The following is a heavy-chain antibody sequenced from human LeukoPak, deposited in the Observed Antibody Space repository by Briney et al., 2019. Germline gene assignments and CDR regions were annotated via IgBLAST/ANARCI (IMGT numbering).Heavy chain of an antibody. CDR2: IYYSGST. Sequence: SETLSLTCTVSGGSISSSSYYWGWIRQPPGKGLEWIGSIYYSGSTYYNPSLKSRVTISVDTSKNQFSLKLSSVTAADTAVYYCARHRGDSSGYSPDFDYWGQGTLVTVSS. J-gene: IGHJ4*02. CDR3: ARHRGDSSGYSPDFDY. V-gene: IGHV4-39*07. D-gene: IGHD3-22*01. CDR1: GGSISSSSYY.